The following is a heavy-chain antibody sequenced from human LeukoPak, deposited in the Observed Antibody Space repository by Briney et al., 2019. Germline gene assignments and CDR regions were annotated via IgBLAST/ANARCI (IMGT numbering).Heavy chain of an antibody. CDR2: ISGSGENI. D-gene: IGHD5-18*01. CDR3: ARLQGPYEQWLPFDH. J-gene: IGHJ4*02. V-gene: IGHV3-23*01. Sequence: PGGSLRLSCAASGFTFSAYSMTWVRQAPGKGLEWVSPISGSGENIYFADSMKGRFTISRDNSKNSLSLQLNSLRAEDTATYYCARLQGPYEQWLPFDHWGQGTLVTVSS. CDR1: GFTFSAYS.